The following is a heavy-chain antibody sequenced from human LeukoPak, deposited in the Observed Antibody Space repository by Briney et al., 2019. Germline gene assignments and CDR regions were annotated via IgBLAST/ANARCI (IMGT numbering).Heavy chain of an antibody. CDR3: AKTQGLFDH. J-gene: IGHJ4*02. V-gene: IGHV3-23*01. CDR1: GFTFSNNG. CDR2: ISDGGDTT. Sequence: HPVGSLRLSCAASGFTFSNNGMTWVRQAPGKGMEWVTGISDGGDTTYDAGSVKGRFTVSRDNSKNILYLQMNSLRAEDTAIYYCAKTQGLFDHWGQGSLVTVSS.